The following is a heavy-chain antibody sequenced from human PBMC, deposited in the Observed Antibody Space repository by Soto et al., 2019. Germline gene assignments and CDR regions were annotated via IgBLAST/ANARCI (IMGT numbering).Heavy chain of an antibody. CDR3: AKVRYNWNYDLAGYFDY. V-gene: IGHV3-30*18. CDR1: GFTFSSYG. Sequence: GGSLRLSCAASGFTFSSYGMHWVRQAPGKGLEWVAVISYDGSNKYYADSVKGRFTISRDNSNNTLYLQMNSLRAEDTAVYYCAKVRYNWNYDLAGYFDYWGQGTLVTVSS. D-gene: IGHD1-7*01. J-gene: IGHJ4*02. CDR2: ISYDGSNK.